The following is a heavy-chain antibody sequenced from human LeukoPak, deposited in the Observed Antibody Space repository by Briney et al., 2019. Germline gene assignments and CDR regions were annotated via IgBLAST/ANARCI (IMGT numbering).Heavy chain of an antibody. CDR1: GFSFSSYG. CDR3: ARDRGFSGYFDN. V-gene: IGHV3-48*04. D-gene: IGHD1-14*01. CDR2: IGSGSVTI. J-gene: IGHJ4*02. Sequence: GGALRLSCAASGFSFSSYGMNWVRQAPGKGLEWVSFIGSGSVTIYYADSVKGRFTISRDNAKNSLSLQMNGLRAEDTAVYYCARDRGFSGYFDNWGQGALVTVSS.